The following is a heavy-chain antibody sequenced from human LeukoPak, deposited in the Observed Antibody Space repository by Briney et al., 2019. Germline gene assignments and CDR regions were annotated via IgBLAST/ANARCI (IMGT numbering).Heavy chain of an antibody. J-gene: IGHJ4*02. CDR2: ISSSSYI. CDR1: GFTFSSYS. Sequence: PGGSLRLSCAASGFTFSSYSMNWVRQAPGKGLEWVSSISSSSYIYYADSVKGRFTISRDNAKNTLYLQMSSLRAEDTAVYFCARGPRLTRGQWGLLPFDCWGQGTLVTVSS. CDR3: ARGPRLTRGQWGLLPFDC. V-gene: IGHV3-21*01. D-gene: IGHD1-26*01.